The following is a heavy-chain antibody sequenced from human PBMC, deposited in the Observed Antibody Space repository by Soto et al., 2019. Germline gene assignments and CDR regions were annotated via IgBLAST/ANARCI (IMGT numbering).Heavy chain of an antibody. CDR1: GFSLTTNGVG. Sequence: QITLKESGPTLVKPTQTLTLTCTVSGFSLTTNGVGVGWFRQRPGKALEWLALTYRDDDNRNRPSLQSRITVTMDKAKNQVILTMTHKDPVATATFCGPRTVARGAYWETVEYLGQGTPGTVCS. V-gene: IGHV2-5*02. D-gene: IGHD1-26*01. J-gene: IGHJ4*02. CDR3: PRTVARGAYWETVEY. CDR2: TYRDDDN.